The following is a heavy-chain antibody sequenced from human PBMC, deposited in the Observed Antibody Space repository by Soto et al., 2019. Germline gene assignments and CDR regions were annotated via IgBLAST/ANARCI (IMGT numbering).Heavy chain of an antibody. CDR1: GGSINNNNYY. CDR3: ATVLVGATRHPFDY. V-gene: IGHV4-39*02. D-gene: IGHD2-15*01. Sequence: SETLSLTCSVSGGSINNNNYYWAWIRQPPGKGLSWIASIYYDGSTYYNSSLKSRVTISRDTSKNHFSLRLTSMTAADTAVYYCATVLVGATRHPFDYWGQGTLVTVSS. J-gene: IGHJ4*02. CDR2: IYYDGST.